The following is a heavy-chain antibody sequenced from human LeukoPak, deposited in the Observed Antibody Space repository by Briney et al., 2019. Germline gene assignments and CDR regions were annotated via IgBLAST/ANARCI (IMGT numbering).Heavy chain of an antibody. D-gene: IGHD1-1*01. CDR3: ARHNDPGHAFDI. CDR2: IYYSGST. J-gene: IGHJ3*02. V-gene: IGHV4-39*01. Sequence: SETLSLTCAVYGGSFSGYYWGWIRQPPGKGPEWIGSIYYSGSTYYNPSLRSRVTISLDTSKNQFSLKVNSVTAADTAVYYCARHNDPGHAFDIWGQGTMVTVSS. CDR1: GGSFSGYY.